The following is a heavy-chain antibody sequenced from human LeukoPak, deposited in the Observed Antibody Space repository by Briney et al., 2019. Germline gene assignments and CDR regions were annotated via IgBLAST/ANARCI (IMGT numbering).Heavy chain of an antibody. Sequence: SETLSLTCTVSGGSISSSSYYWGWIRQPPGTGLEWIGNIYYSGSTYYNPSLKSRVTISVDTSKNQFSLKLSSVTAADTAVYYCARDGRFPPEVLPRYFDYWGQGTLVTVSS. J-gene: IGHJ4*02. CDR2: IYYSGST. V-gene: IGHV4-39*07. D-gene: IGHD1-26*01. CDR1: GGSISSSSYY. CDR3: ARDGRFPPEVLPRYFDY.